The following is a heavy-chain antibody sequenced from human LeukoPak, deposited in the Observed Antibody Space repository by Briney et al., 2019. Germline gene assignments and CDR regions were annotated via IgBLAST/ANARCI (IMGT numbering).Heavy chain of an antibody. CDR2: ISYDGSNK. D-gene: IGHD4-17*01. V-gene: IGHV3-30*04. CDR1: GVTFSSYA. CDR3: ASDWDYGASLFDS. Sequence: SGVTFSSYAMHWVRQAPGKGVEGVAVISYDGSNKYYAVSVKARFTISRDNSKTPLYLQMNSLRAEDTAVYYCASDWDYGASLFDSWGQGTLVTVSS. J-gene: IGHJ4*02.